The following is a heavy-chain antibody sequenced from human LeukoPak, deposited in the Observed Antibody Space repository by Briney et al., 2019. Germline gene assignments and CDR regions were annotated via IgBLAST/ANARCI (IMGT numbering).Heavy chain of an antibody. CDR3: AREFYSGYDSY. Sequence: SETLSLTCTVSGGSISSYYWGWIRQPPGKGLEWIGSIYYSGSTYYNPSLKSRVTISVDTSKNQFSLKLSSVTAADTAVYYCAREFYSGYDSYWGQGTLVTVSS. CDR1: GGSISSYY. D-gene: IGHD5-12*01. J-gene: IGHJ4*02. CDR2: IYYSGST. V-gene: IGHV4-39*07.